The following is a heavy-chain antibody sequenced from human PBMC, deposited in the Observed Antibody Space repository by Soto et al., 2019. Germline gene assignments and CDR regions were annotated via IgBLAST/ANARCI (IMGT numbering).Heavy chain of an antibody. D-gene: IGHD3-3*01. CDR1: GFTFSSYG. V-gene: IGHV3-30*18. Sequence: PGGSLRLSCAASGFTFSSYGMHWFRQAPGKGLEWVAVISYDGSNKYYADSVKGRFTISRDNSKNTLYLQMNSLRAEDTAVYYCAKDINDFWSGYYIAGFEYWCQGTLVTVSS. CDR2: ISYDGSNK. J-gene: IGHJ4*02. CDR3: AKDINDFWSGYYIAGFEY.